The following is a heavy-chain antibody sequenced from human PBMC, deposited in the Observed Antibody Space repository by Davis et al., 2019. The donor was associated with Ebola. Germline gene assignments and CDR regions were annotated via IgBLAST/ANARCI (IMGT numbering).Heavy chain of an antibody. CDR3: ARHRRTGYYYIFDY. D-gene: IGHD3-22*01. CDR2: IYYGGTT. CDR1: GGSIRGDN. Sequence: SETLSLTCTVSGGSIRGDNWSWIRQPPGKGLEWLGYIYYGGTTKYNPSLKSRVTFSGDTSMNHLSLELRSVTAADTAVYYCARHRRTGYYYIFDYWGQGTLVTVSS. V-gene: IGHV4-59*08. J-gene: IGHJ4*02.